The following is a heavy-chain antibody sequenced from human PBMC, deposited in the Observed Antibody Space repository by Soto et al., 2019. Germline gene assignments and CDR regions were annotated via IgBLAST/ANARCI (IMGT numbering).Heavy chain of an antibody. D-gene: IGHD6-19*01. CDR1: GFTFGNYY. Sequence: KRGGSLRLSCNVSGFTFGNYYMSWIRQAPGKGLESISYISSRGVTIYYADSVKGRFTISRDNAKNSLFLQMDSLRAEDTAVYYCARVTASGWFVNGRDYFDHWGQGTLVTVSS. J-gene: IGHJ4*02. CDR2: ISSRGVTI. CDR3: ARVTASGWFVNGRDYFDH. V-gene: IGHV3-11*01.